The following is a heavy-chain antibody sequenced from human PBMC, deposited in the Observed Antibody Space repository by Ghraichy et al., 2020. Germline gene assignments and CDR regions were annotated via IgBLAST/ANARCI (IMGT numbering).Heavy chain of an antibody. Sequence: SETLSLTCTVSGGSISSYYWSWIRQPPGKGLEWIGYIYYSGSTNYNPSLKSRVAISVDTSKNQFFLKLSSVTAADTAVYYCARVGGRGGARGYYFDYWGQGTLVTVSS. D-gene: IGHD1-26*01. CDR1: GGSISSYY. CDR3: ARVGGRGGARGYYFDY. J-gene: IGHJ4*02. V-gene: IGHV4-59*01. CDR2: IYYSGST.